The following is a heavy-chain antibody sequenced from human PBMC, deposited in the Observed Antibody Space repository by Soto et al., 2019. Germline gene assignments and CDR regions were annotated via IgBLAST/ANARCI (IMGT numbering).Heavy chain of an antibody. V-gene: IGHV4-59*08. D-gene: IGHD1-26*01. CDR2: ISYGGST. CDR1: GGSINSYY. J-gene: IGHJ4*02. CDR3: AKNKIEGGYRSFDN. Sequence: SETLSLTCTVSGGSINSYYWSWVRQPPGKGMEWIGYISYGGSTNYNPSLKSRVAISVDTSKNQFSLRLSSVTAADTAVYYCAKNKIEGGYRSFDNWGQGPLVTAPQ.